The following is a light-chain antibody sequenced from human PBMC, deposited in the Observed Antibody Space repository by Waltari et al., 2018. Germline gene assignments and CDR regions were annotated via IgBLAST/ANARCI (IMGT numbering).Light chain of an antibody. V-gene: IGKV3-20*01. CDR1: QSVDKY. Sequence: GLTQSPGTLSLSLGGGATLSCRSSQSVDKYLAWYQQKPGQAPRLLTYHTSTRATGIPDRFSGSGFGTDFSLTISRLEPEDFAVYYCQKYNSLPATFGQGTKVEVK. J-gene: IGKJ1*01. CDR3: QKYNSLPAT. CDR2: HTS.